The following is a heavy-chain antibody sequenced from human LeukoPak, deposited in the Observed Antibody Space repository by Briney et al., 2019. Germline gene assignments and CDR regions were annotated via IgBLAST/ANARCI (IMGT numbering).Heavy chain of an antibody. CDR3: ATNAVAGSY. D-gene: IGHD6-19*01. J-gene: IGHJ4*02. V-gene: IGHV3-7*01. CDR1: GFTFSTYW. Sequence: PGGSLRLPCAASGFTFSTYWINWFRQAPGRGLEWVAKINQDGSEKYYVDSVKGRFTISRDNAKKSLYLQINRLRVEDTAVYYCATNAVAGSYWGQGTLVTVSS. CDR2: INQDGSEK.